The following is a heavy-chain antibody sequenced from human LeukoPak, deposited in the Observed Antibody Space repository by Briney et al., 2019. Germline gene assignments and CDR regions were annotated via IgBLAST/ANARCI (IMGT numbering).Heavy chain of an antibody. D-gene: IGHD3-16*02. CDR2: VTSYNGDT. Sequence: GASVKVSCKASGYTFNNYGISWVRQAPGQGLEWMGWVTSYNGDTNYAQKFQGRVTMTRDTSISTAYMELSRLRSDDTAVYYCARYRGFDYWGQGTLVTVSS. J-gene: IGHJ4*02. CDR3: ARYRGFDY. V-gene: IGHV1-18*01. CDR1: GYTFNNYG.